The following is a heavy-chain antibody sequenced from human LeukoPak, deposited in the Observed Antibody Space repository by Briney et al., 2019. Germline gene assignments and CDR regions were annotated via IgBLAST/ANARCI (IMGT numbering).Heavy chain of an antibody. D-gene: IGHD6-19*01. Sequence: PSETLSLTCTVSGGSISRDYWSWIRQPPGKGLEWIGYIYNSGSTNYNPSLKSRVTISVDTSKNQFSLKLSSVTAADTAVYYCARAHPRGIAVAGTGYMDVWGKGTTVTISS. CDR1: GGSISRDY. CDR2: IYNSGST. V-gene: IGHV4-59*01. J-gene: IGHJ6*03. CDR3: ARAHPRGIAVAGTGYMDV.